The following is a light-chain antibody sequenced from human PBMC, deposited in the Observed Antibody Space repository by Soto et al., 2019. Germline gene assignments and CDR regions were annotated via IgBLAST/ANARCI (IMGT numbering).Light chain of an antibody. J-gene: IGLJ1*01. CDR1: SSDVGGYNY. V-gene: IGLV2-14*01. CDR3: SSYTSSTTLSYV. Sequence: QSGLTQPASVSVSPGQSITISCTGTSSDVGGYNYVSWYQQHPGKAPQLIIYEVSNRPSGVSNRFSGSKSGNTASLTISGLRPEDEADYYCSSYTSSTTLSYVFGTGTKVTV. CDR2: EVS.